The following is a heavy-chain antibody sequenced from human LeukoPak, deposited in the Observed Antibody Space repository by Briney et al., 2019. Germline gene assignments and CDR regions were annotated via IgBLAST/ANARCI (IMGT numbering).Heavy chain of an antibody. CDR2: INHSGST. V-gene: IGHV4-34*01. J-gene: IGHJ4*02. CDR1: GGSFSGYY. Sequence: PSETLSLTCAVYGGSFSGYYWSWIRQPPGKGLEWIGEINHSGSTNYNPSLKSRVTISVDTSKNQFSLKLCSVTAADTAVYYCAGGLSGDSSGYYYFDYWGQGTLVTVSS. D-gene: IGHD3-22*01. CDR3: AGGLSGDSSGYYYFDY.